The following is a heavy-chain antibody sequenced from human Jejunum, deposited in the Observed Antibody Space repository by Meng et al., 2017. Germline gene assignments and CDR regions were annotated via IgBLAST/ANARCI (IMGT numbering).Heavy chain of an antibody. Sequence: EVQLVESGGGLVEPGGSLGLPCTASGFAFTDAWMSWVRQAPETGLEWVGRIVRKADGATTDYAAPVRGRFTISRDDSRNTLYLQMDNLKTEDTGVYYCITGFGDNWGQGTLVTVSS. CDR1: GFAFTDAW. CDR2: IVRKADGATT. V-gene: IGHV3-15*04. D-gene: IGHD3-10*01. CDR3: ITGFGDN. J-gene: IGHJ4*02.